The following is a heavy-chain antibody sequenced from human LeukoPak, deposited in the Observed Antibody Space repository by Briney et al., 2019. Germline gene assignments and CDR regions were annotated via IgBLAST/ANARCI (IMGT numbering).Heavy chain of an antibody. J-gene: IGHJ5*02. D-gene: IGHD3-9*01. V-gene: IGHV4-39*01. Sequence: PSETLSLTCTVSGGSISSSSYYWGWIRQPPGKGLEWIGSIYYSGSTYYNPSLKSRVTISVDTSKNQFSLKLSSVTAADTAVYYCARRPPDTLTGFYWFDPWGQGTLVTVSS. CDR2: IYYSGST. CDR1: GGSISSSSYY. CDR3: ARRPPDTLTGFYWFDP.